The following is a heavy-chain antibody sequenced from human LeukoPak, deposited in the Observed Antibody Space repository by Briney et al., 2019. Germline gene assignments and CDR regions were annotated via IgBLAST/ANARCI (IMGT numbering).Heavy chain of an antibody. D-gene: IGHD1-26*01. J-gene: IGHJ4*01. CDR1: GFTFSDYY. CDR3: ARRRDSGSLQHFDY. Sequence: GGPLRLSCAASGFTFSDYYMSWIRQAPGKGLAGVSYISSSGTTIYYADSVKGRFTISRDNAKNSLYLQVNSLRAEDTAVYYCARRRDSGSLQHFDYWGHGTLVTVSS. CDR2: ISSSGTTI. V-gene: IGHV3-11*01.